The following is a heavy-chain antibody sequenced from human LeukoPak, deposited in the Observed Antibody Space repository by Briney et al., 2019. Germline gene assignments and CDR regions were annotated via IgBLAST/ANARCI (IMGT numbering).Heavy chain of an antibody. CDR3: ARGFTGWFGELSPPF. CDR2: ISSSRSTI. CDR1: GFTLRSCV. J-gene: IGHJ4*02. Sequence: GGSLRLSCVASGFTLRSCVMNWVRQAPGKGLEWISYISSSRSTIYYADSVKGRFTISRDNAKNSLYLQMNSLRAEDTAVYYCARGFTGWFGELSPPFWGQGTLVTVSS. V-gene: IGHV3-48*01. D-gene: IGHD3-10*01.